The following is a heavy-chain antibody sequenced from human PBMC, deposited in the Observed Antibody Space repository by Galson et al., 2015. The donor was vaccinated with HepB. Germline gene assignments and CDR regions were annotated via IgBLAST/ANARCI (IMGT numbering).Heavy chain of an antibody. Sequence: SLRLSCAASGFFVNSSYMSWVRQAPGRGLEWVSVIYSTGTRQYADYVKGRFTISRDNSKNTLSLQLDDLRGDDTAIYYCAREGVTIPSGGLILGGGFDVWGQGTLVTVSS. CDR2: IYSTGTR. D-gene: IGHD3-16*02. V-gene: IGHV3-53*01. J-gene: IGHJ3*01. CDR1: GFFVNSSY. CDR3: AREGVTIPSGGLILGGGFDV.